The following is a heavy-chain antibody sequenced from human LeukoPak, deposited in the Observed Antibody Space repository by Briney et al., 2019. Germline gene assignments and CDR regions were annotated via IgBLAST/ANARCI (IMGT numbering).Heavy chain of an antibody. CDR2: FYGSGSA. CDR3: ARDLVTVTKGFDI. D-gene: IGHD4-17*01. CDR1: GYSINSGYY. J-gene: IGHJ3*02. V-gene: IGHV4-38-2*02. Sequence: SETLSLTCAVSGYSINSGYYWGWIRQPPGKGLEWIGSFYGSGSAYYNPSLKIRVTISTDTSKNQFSLKLTSVTAADTAVYYCARDLVTVTKGFDIWGLGTMVSVSS.